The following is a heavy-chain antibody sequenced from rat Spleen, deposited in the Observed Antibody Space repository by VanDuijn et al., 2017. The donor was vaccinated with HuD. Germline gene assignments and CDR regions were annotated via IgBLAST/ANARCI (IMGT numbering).Heavy chain of an antibody. J-gene: IGHJ2*01. D-gene: IGHD1-7*01. CDR1: GFTFSDYG. V-gene: IGHV5-29*01. Sequence: EVQLVESGGGLVQPGRSLKLSCAASGFTFSDYGVAWVRQAPTKGLEWVATISSDGSRTYYRDSVKGRFTISRDNAKSTLYLQMDSLRSEDTATYYCATGHYGYGDWGQGVMVTVSS. CDR2: ISSDGSRT. CDR3: ATGHYGYGD.